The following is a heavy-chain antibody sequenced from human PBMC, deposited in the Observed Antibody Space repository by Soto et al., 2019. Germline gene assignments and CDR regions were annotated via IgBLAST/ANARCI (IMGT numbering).Heavy chain of an antibody. D-gene: IGHD3-22*01. V-gene: IGHV3-48*02. CDR2: ISSSSSTI. CDR1: GFTFSSYS. Sequence: GGSLRLSCAASGFTFSSYSMNWVRQAPGKGLEWVSYISSSSSTIYYADSVKGRFTISRDNAKNSLYLQMNSLRDEDTAVYYCARVGFDYYDSNGYLDYWGQGTLVTVSS. J-gene: IGHJ4*02. CDR3: ARVGFDYYDSNGYLDY.